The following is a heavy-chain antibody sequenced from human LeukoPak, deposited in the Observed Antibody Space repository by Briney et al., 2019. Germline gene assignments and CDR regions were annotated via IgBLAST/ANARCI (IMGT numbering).Heavy chain of an antibody. CDR3: ARGRARTRYVTMIVADDY. CDR2: IIPILGIA. J-gene: IGHJ4*02. Sequence: ASVKVSCKASGGTFSSYAISWVRQAPGQGLEWMGRIIPILGIANYAQKFQGRVTITADKSTSTAYMELSSLRSEDTAVYYCARGRARTRYVTMIVADDYWGQGTLVTVSS. CDR1: GGTFSSYA. V-gene: IGHV1-69*04. D-gene: IGHD3-22*01.